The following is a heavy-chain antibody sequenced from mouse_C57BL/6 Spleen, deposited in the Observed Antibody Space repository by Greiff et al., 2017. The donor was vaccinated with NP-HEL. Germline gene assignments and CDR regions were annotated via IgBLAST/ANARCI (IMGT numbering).Heavy chain of an antibody. CDR3: ARDYGSSAWFAY. Sequence: VQLLQSGADLARPGASVKMSCKASGFTFTSYTMYWVKQRPGQGLEWIGYINPSSGYTKYHQKFKDKFTFTADKSSSTAYMQLSGLTSEDSAVYYCARDYGSSAWFAYWGQGTLVTVSA. V-gene: IGHV1-4*01. D-gene: IGHD1-1*01. CDR2: INPSSGYT. CDR1: GFTFTSYT. J-gene: IGHJ3*01.